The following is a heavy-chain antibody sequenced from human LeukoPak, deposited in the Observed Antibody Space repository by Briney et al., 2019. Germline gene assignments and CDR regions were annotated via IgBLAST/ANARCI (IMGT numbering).Heavy chain of an antibody. Sequence: GGSLRLSCAASGFTFSSYEMNWVRQAPGKGLEWVSYISSSGSTIYYADSVKGRFTISRDNAKNSLYLQINSLRAEDTAVYYCARDYAHYYGTLGVWGQGTMVTVSS. CDR1: GFTFSSYE. D-gene: IGHD3-10*01. V-gene: IGHV3-48*03. J-gene: IGHJ3*01. CDR2: ISSSGSTI. CDR3: ARDYAHYYGTLGV.